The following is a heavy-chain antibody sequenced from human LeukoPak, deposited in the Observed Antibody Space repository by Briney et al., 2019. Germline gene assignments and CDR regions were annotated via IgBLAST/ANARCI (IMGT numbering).Heavy chain of an antibody. CDR1: GYSISSGYY. CDR3: ARDPPGSGYYYGSDAFDI. J-gene: IGHJ3*02. Sequence: KPSETLSLTCTVSGYSISSGYYWGWIRQPPGKGLEWIGSIYYSGSTYYNPSLKSRVTISVDTSKNQFSLKLSSVTAADTAVYYCARDPPGSGYYYGSDAFDIWGQGTMVTVSS. D-gene: IGHD3-22*01. V-gene: IGHV4-38-2*02. CDR2: IYYSGST.